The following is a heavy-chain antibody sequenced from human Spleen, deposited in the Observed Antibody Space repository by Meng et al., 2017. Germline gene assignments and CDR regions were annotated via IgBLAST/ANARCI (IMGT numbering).Heavy chain of an antibody. CDR3: ARDLPYYDFWSGLRSYFDY. V-gene: IGHV1-3*01. D-gene: IGHD3-3*01. CDR1: GYTFTSYA. CDR2: INAGNGNT. Sequence: ASVKVSCKASGYTFTSYAMHWVRQAPGQRLEWMGWINAGNGNTKYSQKFQGRVTITRDTSASTAYMELSSLRSEDTAVYYCARDLPYYDFWSGLRSYFDYWGQGTLVTSPQ. J-gene: IGHJ4*02.